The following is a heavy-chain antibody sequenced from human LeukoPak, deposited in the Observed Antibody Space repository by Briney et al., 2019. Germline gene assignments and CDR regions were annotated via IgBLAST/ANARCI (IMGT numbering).Heavy chain of an antibody. V-gene: IGHV3-23*01. CDR1: GFTISTYG. J-gene: IGHJ4*02. D-gene: IGHD5-12*01. CDR3: AKDQKPDSGYDIDY. Sequence: GGSLRLSCAASGFTISTYGMNWVRQAPRKGLEWVSVIFGRGDSTYYADSVKGRFTISRDRSKNTLYLEMHSLRADDTAVYYCAKDQKPDSGYDIDYWGQGTLVTVSS. CDR2: IFGRGDST.